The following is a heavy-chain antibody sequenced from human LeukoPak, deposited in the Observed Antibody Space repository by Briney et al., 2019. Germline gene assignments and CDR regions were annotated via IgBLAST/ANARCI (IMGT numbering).Heavy chain of an antibody. D-gene: IGHD3-22*01. J-gene: IGHJ3*02. Sequence: GASVKVSCKASGGTFSSYAISWVRQAPGQGLEWMGGIIPIFGTANYAQKFQGRVTITADESTSTAYMELSSLRSEDTAVYYCARDRSDRKYYYDSSGYYGDAFGIWGQGTMVTVSS. CDR1: GGTFSSYA. V-gene: IGHV1-69*01. CDR2: IIPIFGTA. CDR3: ARDRSDRKYYYDSSGYYGDAFGI.